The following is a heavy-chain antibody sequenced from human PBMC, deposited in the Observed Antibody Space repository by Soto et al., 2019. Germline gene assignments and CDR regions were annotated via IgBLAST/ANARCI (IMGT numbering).Heavy chain of an antibody. CDR1: GFTFSSYA. V-gene: IGHV3-30-3*01. Sequence: QVQLVESGGGVVQPGRSQRLSWAASGFTFSSYAMHWVRQAPGKGLEWVAVISYDGSNKYYADSVKGRFTISRDNSKNTLYLQMNSLRAEDTAVYYCARVPSSSGRAHFDYWGQGTLVTVSS. CDR3: ARVPSSSGRAHFDY. D-gene: IGHD2-15*01. J-gene: IGHJ4*02. CDR2: ISYDGSNK.